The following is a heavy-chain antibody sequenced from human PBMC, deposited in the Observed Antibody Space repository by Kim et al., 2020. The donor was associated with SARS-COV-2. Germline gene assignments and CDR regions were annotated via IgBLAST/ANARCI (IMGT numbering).Heavy chain of an antibody. CDR3: TGVVDFDY. J-gene: IGHJ4*02. CDR1: GFTFSSYW. V-gene: IGHV3-74*01. Sequence: GGSLRLSCAASGFTFSSYWMHWVRQAPGKGLVWVSHINSDGSSTTYPDSVKGRFTISRDNAKNTLYLQMNSLRAEDTAVYYCTGVVDFDYWGQGTLVTVSS. D-gene: IGHD2-15*01. CDR2: INSDGSST.